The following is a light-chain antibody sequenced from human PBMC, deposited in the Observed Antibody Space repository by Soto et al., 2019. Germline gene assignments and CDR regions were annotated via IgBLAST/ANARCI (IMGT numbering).Light chain of an antibody. CDR1: SSDIGAFNS. CDR3: QSYDSSLNGYV. V-gene: IGLV2-8*01. J-gene: IGLJ1*01. CDR2: DIT. Sequence: QSALTQPPSASGSPGQSVTISCTGTSSDIGAFNSISWYQQYPGKAPKLIIFDITQRPSGVPDRFSGSKSANTASLTVSGLQAEDEADYYCQSYDSSLNGYVFGTGTQLTVL.